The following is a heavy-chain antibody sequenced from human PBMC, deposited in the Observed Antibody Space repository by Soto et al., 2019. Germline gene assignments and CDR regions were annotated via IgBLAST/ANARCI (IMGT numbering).Heavy chain of an antibody. CDR3: ARSVAFWRGNEPNNWFDP. V-gene: IGHV3-30-3*01. CDR1: GFTFSSYA. J-gene: IGHJ5*02. CDR2: ISYDGGKN. Sequence: QVQLVESGGGVVQPGRSLRLSCAASGFTFSSYALHWVRQAPGKGLEWVAVISYDGGKNYYAASVTGRFTISRDNSKTTLFLQRHSLRVEDTALSYCARSVAFWRGNEPNNWFDPWGQGTLVTVSS. D-gene: IGHD3-3*01.